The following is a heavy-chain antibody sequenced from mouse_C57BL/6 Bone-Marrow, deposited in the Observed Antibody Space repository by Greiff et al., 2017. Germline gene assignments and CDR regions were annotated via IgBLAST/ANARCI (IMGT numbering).Heavy chain of an antibody. CDR1: GYTFTRYW. Sequence: QVQLQQPGAELVMPGASVKLSCKASGYTFTRYWMHWVKQRPGQGLEWIGEIDPSDSYTNYNQKFKGKSTLTVDKSSSTAYMQLSSLTSEDSAVYYCANLLAYWGQGTLVTVSA. J-gene: IGHJ3*01. CDR3: ANLLAY. V-gene: IGHV1-69*01. CDR2: IDPSDSYT.